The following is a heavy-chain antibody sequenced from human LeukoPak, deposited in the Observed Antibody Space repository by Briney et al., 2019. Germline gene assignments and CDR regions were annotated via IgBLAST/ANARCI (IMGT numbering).Heavy chain of an antibody. Sequence: GGSLRLSCAASGFTFSSYSMNWVRQAPGRGLEWVGRIKSKTDGAATDYAAPVKGRFTISRDDSKNTLFLQMNSLRTEDTAVYYCTTATMIRGVSDYWGQGTLVTVSS. CDR2: IKSKTDGAAT. CDR3: TTATMIRGVSDY. V-gene: IGHV3-15*01. J-gene: IGHJ4*02. D-gene: IGHD3-10*01. CDR1: GFTFSSYS.